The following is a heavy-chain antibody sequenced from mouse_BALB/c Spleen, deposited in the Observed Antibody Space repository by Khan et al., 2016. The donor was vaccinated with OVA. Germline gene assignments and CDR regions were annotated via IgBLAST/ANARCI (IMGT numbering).Heavy chain of an antibody. Sequence: QVQLKESGPGLVAPSQSLSITCTVSGFSLSRYNIHWVRQPPGKGLEWLGMIWGGGGTDYNSTLKSRLSISKDNSKSQVFLKMNSLQTDDTAMYYCARAYDRYDCYYAMDYWGKGTSVTVSS. CDR3: ARAYDRYDCYYAMDY. J-gene: IGHJ4*01. CDR1: GFSLSRYN. CDR2: IWGGGGT. D-gene: IGHD2-14*01. V-gene: IGHV2-6-4*01.